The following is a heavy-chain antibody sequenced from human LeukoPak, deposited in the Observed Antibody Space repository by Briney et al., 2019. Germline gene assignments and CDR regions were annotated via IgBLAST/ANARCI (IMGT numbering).Heavy chain of an antibody. D-gene: IGHD2-15*01. J-gene: IGHJ3*02. V-gene: IGHV4-59*11. CDR1: GGSISSHY. CDR2: IYYSGST. Sequence: SETLSLTCTVSGGSISSHYWSWIRQPPGKGLEWIGYIYYSGSTNHNPSLKSRVTISVDTSKNQFSLKLSSVTAADTAVYYCAREEFVVSGAFDIWGQGTMVTVSS. CDR3: AREEFVVSGAFDI.